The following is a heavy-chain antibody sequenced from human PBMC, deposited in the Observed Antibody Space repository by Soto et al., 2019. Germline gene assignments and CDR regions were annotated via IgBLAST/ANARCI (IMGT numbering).Heavy chain of an antibody. J-gene: IGHJ4*02. CDR2: INHSGST. V-gene: IGHV4-34*01. CDR3: ARDKITGLFDY. Sequence: QVQLQQWGAGLLKPSETLSLTCAVYGGSFSGYYWTWIRQPPGTGLEWIGEINHSGSTNYHPSLKSRVTISVDTSKNQFSLTLPSVTAADTAVYYCARDKITGLFDYWGQGTLVTVSS. CDR1: GGSFSGYY. D-gene: IGHD2-8*02.